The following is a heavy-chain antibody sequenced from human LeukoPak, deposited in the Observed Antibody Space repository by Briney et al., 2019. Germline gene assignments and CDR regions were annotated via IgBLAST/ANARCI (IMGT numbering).Heavy chain of an antibody. V-gene: IGHV5-51*01. D-gene: IGHD5-12*01. J-gene: IGHJ3*02. CDR3: ARQIVATIPNAFDI. CDR2: IYPSDSDT. Sequence: GESLKISCKGSGYTFTSYWIGWVRQMPGKGLEWMGIIYPSDSDTRYSPSFQGQVTISADKSISTAYLQWSSLKASDTAMYYCARQIVATIPNAFDIWGQGTMVTVSS. CDR1: GYTFTSYW.